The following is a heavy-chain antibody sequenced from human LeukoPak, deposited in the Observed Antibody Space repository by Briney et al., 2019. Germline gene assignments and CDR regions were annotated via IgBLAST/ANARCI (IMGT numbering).Heavy chain of an antibody. V-gene: IGHV1-8*03. J-gene: IGHJ4*02. D-gene: IGHD3-3*01. CDR3: ARNSMGSSYYDFWSGYYGPYYFDY. CDR2: MNPNSGNT. CDR1: GYTFTGHY. Sequence: GASVKVSCKASGYTFTGHYIHWVRQAPGQGLEWMGWMNPNSGNTGYAQKFQGRVTITRNTSISTAYMELSSLRSEDTAVYYCARNSMGSSYYDFWSGYYGPYYFDYWGQGTLVTVSS.